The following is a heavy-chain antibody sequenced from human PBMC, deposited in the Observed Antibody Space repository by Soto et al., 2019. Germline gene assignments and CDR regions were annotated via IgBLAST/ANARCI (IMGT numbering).Heavy chain of an antibody. J-gene: IGHJ5*02. V-gene: IGHV1-18*01. CDR3: ARDRRYCSSTSCYGWFDP. D-gene: IGHD2-2*01. Sequence: ASVKVSCKASGYTFTSYGFSWVRQAPGQGLEWMGWISAYNGNTNYAQKLQGRVTMTTDTSTSTAYMELRSLRSDDTAVYYCARDRRYCSSTSCYGWFDPWGQGTLVTVSS. CDR2: ISAYNGNT. CDR1: GYTFTSYG.